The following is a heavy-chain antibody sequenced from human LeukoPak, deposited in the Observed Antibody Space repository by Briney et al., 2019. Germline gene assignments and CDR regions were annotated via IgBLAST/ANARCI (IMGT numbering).Heavy chain of an antibody. CDR2: ISTYNGNT. J-gene: IGHJ5*02. CDR1: GYTFTNYG. CDR3: ARAASGPSWFDP. D-gene: IGHD5-12*01. Sequence: ASVKVSCKASGYTFTNYGISWVRQAPGQELEWMGWISTYNGNTNYAPKLQGRVTMTTDTSTSTAYMELRSLRSDDTAVYYCARAASGPSWFDPWGQGTLVTVSS. V-gene: IGHV1-18*01.